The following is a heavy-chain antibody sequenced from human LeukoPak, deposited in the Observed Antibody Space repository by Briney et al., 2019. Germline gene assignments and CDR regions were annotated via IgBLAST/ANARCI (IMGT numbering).Heavy chain of an antibody. CDR3: ATDGLTGRTDGTLES. CDR1: GFTFSSYS. J-gene: IGHJ4*02. Sequence: PGGSLRLSCTASGFTFSSYSMNWVRQAPGKGLEWVSYISSSGSTIYYADSVKGRFTISRDDSRDTLHLQMNGLRDEDSGMCYCATDGLTGRTDGTLESWGQGTLVTVSS. D-gene: IGHD1-20*01. CDR2: ISSSGSTI. V-gene: IGHV3-48*02.